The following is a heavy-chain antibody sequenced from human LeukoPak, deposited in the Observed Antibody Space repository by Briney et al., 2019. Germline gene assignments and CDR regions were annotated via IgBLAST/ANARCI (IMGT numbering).Heavy chain of an antibody. CDR1: GFTFSSHG. Sequence: PGGSLRLSCAASGFTFSSHGMHWVRQAPGKGLEWVSLINSVGDTHSADSVKGRFTISRDNSKNTLYLQMNSLRVEDTAVYYCARGDGFMIRDWGQGTLVTVSS. D-gene: IGHD3-10*01. CDR3: ARGDGFMIRD. CDR2: INSVGDT. V-gene: IGHV3-66*01. J-gene: IGHJ4*02.